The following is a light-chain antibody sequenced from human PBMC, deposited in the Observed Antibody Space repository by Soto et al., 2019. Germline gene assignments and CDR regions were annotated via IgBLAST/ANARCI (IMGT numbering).Light chain of an antibody. Sequence: EIVLTQYPATLSWSPGERATLSCRASESVNNCLAWSQQNPGQASRLLLYDASNRAAGVPARFSGSESGTHLTLTISTLESEDFAVYYCQHRSNWAYGFGQATKLAI. V-gene: IGKV3-11*01. J-gene: IGKJ2*03. CDR2: DAS. CDR1: ESVNNC. CDR3: QHRSNWAYG.